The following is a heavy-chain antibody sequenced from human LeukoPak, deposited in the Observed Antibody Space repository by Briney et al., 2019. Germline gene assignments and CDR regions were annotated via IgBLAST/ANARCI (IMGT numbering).Heavy chain of an antibody. CDR2: TVSEIDGGTT. CDR1: GFTFNYAW. CDR3: TTNEDWNYARKDV. Sequence: AGGSLRLSCAASGFTFNYAWMSWVRQVPGKGLEWVGQTVSEIDGGTTDYATPVKGKFTISRDDSKSTLYLQMNSLKIEDTAVYYCTTNEDWNYARKDVWGQGATVIVSS. V-gene: IGHV3-15*04. J-gene: IGHJ6*02. D-gene: IGHD1-7*01.